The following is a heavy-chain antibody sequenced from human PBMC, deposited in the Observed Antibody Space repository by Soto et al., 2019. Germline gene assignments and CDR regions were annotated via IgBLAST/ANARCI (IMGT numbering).Heavy chain of an antibody. CDR2: IIPFHGVT. D-gene: IGHD3-10*01. V-gene: IGHV1-69*08. Sequence: QVQLVQSGAEVKKPGSSVKVSCKASGGTFSPYTISWVRQAPGQGLEWMGRIIPFHGVTNYAQQLQARVTITADKSTSTAYMELSGLRFEDTAMYYCTRDWEITVSTWSFGGFWGRGTLGTVA. CDR3: TRDWEITVSTWSFGGF. CDR1: GGTFSPYT. J-gene: IGHJ4*02.